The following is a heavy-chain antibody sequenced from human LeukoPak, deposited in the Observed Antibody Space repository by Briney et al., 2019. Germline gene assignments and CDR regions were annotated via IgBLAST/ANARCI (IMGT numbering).Heavy chain of an antibody. Sequence: PSETLSLTCTVSGASMNTTNFYWGWMRQPPGKGLESIGSISYAGTTYSNPSLNSRVTISVDTSKNRFSLKLTSVTAADTAVYYCARQGTMTRGGYWLDPWGQGTLVIVSS. CDR3: ARQGTMTRGGYWLDP. CDR2: ISYAGTT. CDR1: GASMNTTNFY. D-gene: IGHD3-10*01. J-gene: IGHJ5*02. V-gene: IGHV4-39*01.